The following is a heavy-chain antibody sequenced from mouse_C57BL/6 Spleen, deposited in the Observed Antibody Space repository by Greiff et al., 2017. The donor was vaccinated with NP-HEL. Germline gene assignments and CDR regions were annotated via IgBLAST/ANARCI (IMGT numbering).Heavy chain of an antibody. V-gene: IGHV1-82*01. Sequence: VQLQQSGPELVKPGASVKISCKASGYAFSSSWMNWVKQRPGKGLEWIGRIYPGDGDTNYNGKFKGKATLTADQSSSTDYMQLSSLTSEDSAVYVCARDYGHYFDYWGQGTTLTVSS. J-gene: IGHJ2*01. CDR1: GYAFSSSW. CDR2: IYPGDGDT. CDR3: ARDYGHYFDY. D-gene: IGHD1-2*01.